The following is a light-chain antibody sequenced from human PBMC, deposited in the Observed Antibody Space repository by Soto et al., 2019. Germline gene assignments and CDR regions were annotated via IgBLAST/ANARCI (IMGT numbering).Light chain of an antibody. CDR3: QQANSFPLT. CDR2: AAS. J-gene: IGKJ4*01. Sequence: DIQMTQSPSSVSASVGDRVTITCRASLAISSWLAWYQQKPGKAPNLLIYAASSLQSGVPSRFSGSGSGTDFTLTISSLQPEDFATYYCQQANSFPLTFGGGTKVDI. V-gene: IGKV1-12*01. CDR1: LAISSW.